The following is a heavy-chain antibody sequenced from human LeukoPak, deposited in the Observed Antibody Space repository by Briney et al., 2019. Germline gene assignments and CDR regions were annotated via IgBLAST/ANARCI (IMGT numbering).Heavy chain of an antibody. V-gene: IGHV3-30*02. CDR2: IRYDGSNK. D-gene: IGHD6-6*01. J-gene: IGHJ4*02. CDR3: ARTLIEYSVSSCYFDY. Sequence: GGSLRLSCAASGFTFSSYDIHWVRQAPGKGLEWVAFIRYDGSNKYYADSVRGRFTISRDNSKNTLYLQMNSLRAEDTAVYYCARTLIEYSVSSCYFDYWGQGTLVTVSS. CDR1: GFTFSSYD.